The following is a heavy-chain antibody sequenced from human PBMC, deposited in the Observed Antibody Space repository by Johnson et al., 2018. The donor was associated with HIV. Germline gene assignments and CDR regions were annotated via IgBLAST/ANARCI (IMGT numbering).Heavy chain of an antibody. D-gene: IGHD6-6*01. Sequence: QVQLVESGGGVVQPGRSMRLSCAASGFTFSSYAMHWVRQDPGKGLEWVAVISNDGNSKYYTESVKGRFTISRDNSKNTLYLQMSSLRSEDTAVYYCARDSDYTNSWNAFDIWGQGTMVTVSS. CDR3: ARDSDYTNSWNAFDI. V-gene: IGHV3-30-3*01. J-gene: IGHJ3*02. CDR2: ISNDGNSK. CDR1: GFTFSSYA.